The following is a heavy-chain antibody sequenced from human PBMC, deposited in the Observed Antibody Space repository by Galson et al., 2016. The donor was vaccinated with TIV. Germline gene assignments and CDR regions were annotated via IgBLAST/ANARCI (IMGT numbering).Heavy chain of an antibody. CDR2: ISGSGDST. J-gene: IGHJ4*02. V-gene: IGHV3-23*01. CDR3: AKSPASYYASSGYYRKGDYYFDY. D-gene: IGHD3-22*01. CDR1: GFTFSTFA. Sequence: SLRLSCPASGFTFSTFAMSWVRQAPGKGLEWVSGISGSGDSTNYADSVKGRFTISRYNSKNTPYLLMNSMRADDTAVYYCAKSPASYYASSGYYRKGDYYFDYWGQGTLVTVSS.